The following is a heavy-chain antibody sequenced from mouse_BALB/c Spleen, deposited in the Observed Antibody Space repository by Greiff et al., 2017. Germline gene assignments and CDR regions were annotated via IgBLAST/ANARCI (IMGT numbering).Heavy chain of an antibody. D-gene: IGHD2-12*01. CDR1: EYAFPSHD. Sequence: EVKLVESGGGLVQPGESLKLSCESTEYAFPSHDMPWVRKTPGKWLELVAAINSDGGSTYYPDTMERQFIISRDNTTKTPYLQMSSLRSEDSAVYYCARRLRGGFDYWGQGTTLTVSS. CDR3: ARRLRGGFDY. CDR2: INSDGGST. V-gene: IGHV5-2*03. J-gene: IGHJ2*01.